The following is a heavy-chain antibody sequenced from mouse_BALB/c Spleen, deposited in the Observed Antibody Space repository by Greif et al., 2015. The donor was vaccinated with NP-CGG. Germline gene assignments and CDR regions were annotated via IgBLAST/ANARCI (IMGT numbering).Heavy chain of an antibody. CDR1: GDSITSGY. J-gene: IGHJ2*01. CDR2: ISYSGST. V-gene: IGHV3-8*02. Sequence: EVKLMESGPSLVKPSQTLSLTCSVTGDSITSGYWNWIRKFPGNKLEYMGYISYSGSTYYNPSLKSRISITRDTSKNQYYLQLNSVTTEDTATYYCARSGLGLRYFDYWGQGTTLTVSS. CDR3: ARSGLGLRYFDY. D-gene: IGHD3-1*01.